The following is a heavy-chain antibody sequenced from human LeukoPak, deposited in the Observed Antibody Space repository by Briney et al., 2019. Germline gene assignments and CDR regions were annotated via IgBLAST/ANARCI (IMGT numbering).Heavy chain of an antibody. J-gene: IGHJ5*02. CDR1: GYSFISYG. CDR2: ISAHNSHI. Sequence: ASVKVSCKASGYSFISYGITWVRRAPGQGLEWMVWISAHNSHIKYEKNFQGRVTMTTDTSTSTAYMELRSLRSDDTAVYYCARGDIDSSGYYLNWFDPWGQGPLVTVSS. V-gene: IGHV1-18*01. D-gene: IGHD3-22*01. CDR3: ARGDIDSSGYYLNWFDP.